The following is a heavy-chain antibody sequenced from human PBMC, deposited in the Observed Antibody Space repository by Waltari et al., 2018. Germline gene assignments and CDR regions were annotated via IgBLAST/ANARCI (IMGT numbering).Heavy chain of an antibody. V-gene: IGHV4-59*01. CDR1: GGSISSYY. CDR2: IYYRWST. Sequence: QVQLQESGPGLVKPSETLSLTCTVSGGSISSYYWSWIRQPPGKGLEWIGYIYYRWSTNYIPSLKSRVTISVDTSKNQFSLKLSSVTAADTAVYYCARGGYSSGWPANWYFDLWGRGTLVTVSS. CDR3: ARGGYSSGWPANWYFDL. D-gene: IGHD6-19*01. J-gene: IGHJ2*01.